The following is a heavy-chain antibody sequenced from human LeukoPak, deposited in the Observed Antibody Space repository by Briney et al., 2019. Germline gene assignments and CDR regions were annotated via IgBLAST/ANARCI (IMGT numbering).Heavy chain of an antibody. CDR3: ARRAGAYSHPYDY. V-gene: IGHV3-7*03. CDR1: GFTFSSYR. J-gene: IGHJ4*02. CDR2: IKQDGSEK. Sequence: GSLRLSCAASGFTFSSYRMSWVRQAPGKGLEWVANIKQDGSEKYYVDSVKGRFTISRDNAKNSLYLQMNRLRAEDAAVYYCARRAGAYSHPYDYWGQGTLVTVSS. D-gene: IGHD4/OR15-4a*01.